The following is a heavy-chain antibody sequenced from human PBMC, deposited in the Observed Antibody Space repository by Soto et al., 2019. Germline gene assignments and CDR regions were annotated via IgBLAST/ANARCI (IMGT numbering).Heavy chain of an antibody. CDR2: IYWDDDK. D-gene: IGHD1-26*01. CDR1: GFSLSISGVG. CDR3: AHPYSGNYYYFDY. Sequence: QITLKESGPTLVKPTQTLTLTCTFSGFSLSISGVGVGWIRQPPGKALEWLALIYWDDDKRYSPSLKSRLTNPQDPHKKPVVPKMTNMEPWDTATYYCAHPYSGNYYYFDYWGQGTLVTVSS. J-gene: IGHJ4*02. V-gene: IGHV2-5*02.